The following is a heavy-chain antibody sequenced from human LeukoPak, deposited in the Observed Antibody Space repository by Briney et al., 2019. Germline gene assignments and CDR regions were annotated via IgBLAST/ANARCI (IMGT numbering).Heavy chain of an antibody. D-gene: IGHD4-17*01. CDR3: ARIPDYGDYYFDY. CDR1: GFSLSTSGMR. Sequence: ESGPTLVNPTQTLTQTCTFSGFSLSTSGMRVSWIRQPPGKALEWLARIDWDDDKFYSTSLKTRLTISKDTSKNQVVLTMTNMDPMDTATYYCARIPDYGDYYFDYWGQGTLVTVSS. CDR2: IDWDDDK. J-gene: IGHJ4*02. V-gene: IGHV2-70*04.